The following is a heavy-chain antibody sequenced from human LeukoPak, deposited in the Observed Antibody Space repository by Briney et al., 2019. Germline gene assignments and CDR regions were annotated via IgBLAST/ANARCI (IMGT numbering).Heavy chain of an antibody. CDR3: ANDDDRRVGATTFDY. CDR1: GFTFSSYA. Sequence: SGGSLRLSCAASGFTFSSYAMSWVRQAPGKGLEWVSAISGSGGSTYYADSVKGRFTISRDNSKNTLYLQMNSLRAEDTAVYYCANDDDRRVGATTFDYWGQGTLVTVSS. D-gene: IGHD1-26*01. J-gene: IGHJ4*02. V-gene: IGHV3-23*01. CDR2: ISGSGGST.